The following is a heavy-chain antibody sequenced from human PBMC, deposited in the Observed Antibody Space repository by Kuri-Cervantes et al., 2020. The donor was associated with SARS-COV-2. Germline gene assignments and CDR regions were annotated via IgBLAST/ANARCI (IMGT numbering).Heavy chain of an antibody. J-gene: IGHJ3*02. CDR3: ARDIVPVGATYDAFDI. Sequence: GESLKISCAASGFTFSSYAMHWVRQAPGKGLEWVAVLSYDGSNKYYADSVKGRFTISRDNSKNTLYLQMNSLRAEDTAVYYCARDIVPVGATYDAFDIWGQGTMVTVSS. V-gene: IGHV3-30-3*01. D-gene: IGHD1-26*01. CDR1: GFTFSSYA. CDR2: LSYDGSNK.